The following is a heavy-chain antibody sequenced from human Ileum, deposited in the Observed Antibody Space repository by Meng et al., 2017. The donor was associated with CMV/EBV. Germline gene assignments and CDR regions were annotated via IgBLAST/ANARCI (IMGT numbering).Heavy chain of an antibody. D-gene: IGHD3-10*01. CDR2: ISSSGSFT. CDR1: GFTFNNYA. CDR3: ARDRASRSYGMDV. J-gene: IGHJ6*02. V-gene: IGHV3-21*06. Sequence: GGSLRLSCAGSGFTFNNYAVTWVRQAPGKGLEWVSSISSSGSFTYYADSVKGRFTISRDNAKNSLYVQMNSLRVEDTAVYYCARDRASRSYGMDVWGQGTMVTVSS.